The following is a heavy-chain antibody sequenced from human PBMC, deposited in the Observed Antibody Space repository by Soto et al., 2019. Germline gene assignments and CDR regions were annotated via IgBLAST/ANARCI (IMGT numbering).Heavy chain of an antibody. Sequence: QVQLQQWGAGLLKPSETLSLTCAVYGGSFSGYYWSWIRQPPGKGLEWIGEINHSGSTNYNPSLKSRVTISVDTSKNQFSLKLSSVTAADTAVYYCAREVRGSSWYVDYWGQGTLVTVSS. CDR3: AREVRGSSWYVDY. CDR2: INHSGST. D-gene: IGHD6-13*01. V-gene: IGHV4-34*01. J-gene: IGHJ4*02. CDR1: GGSFSGYY.